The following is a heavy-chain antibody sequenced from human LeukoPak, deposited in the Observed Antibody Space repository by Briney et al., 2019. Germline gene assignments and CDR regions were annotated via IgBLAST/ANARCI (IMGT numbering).Heavy chain of an antibody. CDR2: IYYSGST. Sequence: PSESLSLTCTVSGGSISSYYWSWLRQPAGKGLEWIAYIYYSGSTNYNPSLKRRVTISVDTSKNQFYLKLNSVTAAVTAVYYCARQTHRYCCSSSCYVGGSGPLVQGRILTVSS. J-gene: IGHJ5*02. D-gene: IGHD2-2*01. CDR3: ARQTHRYCCSSSCYVGGSGP. CDR1: GGSISSYY. V-gene: IGHV4-59*01.